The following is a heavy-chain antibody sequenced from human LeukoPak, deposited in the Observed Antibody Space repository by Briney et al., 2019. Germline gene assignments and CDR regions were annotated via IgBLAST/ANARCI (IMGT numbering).Heavy chain of an antibody. Sequence: PGGSLRLSCAASGFTFSSYGMHWVRQAPGKGLEWVAVISYDGSNKYYADSVKGRFTISRDSSKNTLYLQMNSLRAEDTAVYYCARPRSYTYYDILTGLHGMDVWGQGTTVTVSS. CDR1: GFTFSSYG. CDR2: ISYDGSNK. J-gene: IGHJ6*02. V-gene: IGHV3-30*03. CDR3: ARPRSYTYYDILTGLHGMDV. D-gene: IGHD3-9*01.